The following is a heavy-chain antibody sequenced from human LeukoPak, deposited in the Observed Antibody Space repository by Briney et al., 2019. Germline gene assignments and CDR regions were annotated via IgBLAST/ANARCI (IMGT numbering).Heavy chain of an antibody. V-gene: IGHV3-23*01. D-gene: IGHD4-17*01. Sequence: TGGSLRLSCAASGFTFSSYAMSWVRQAPGKGLEWVATVLGSGVPTYYAESVQGRFTISRDNSKNTLYLQMSSLRAEDTAKYYCAKDPNGDYIGTFDIWGQGTMVIVS. CDR2: VLGSGVPT. CDR3: AKDPNGDYIGTFDI. J-gene: IGHJ3*02. CDR1: GFTFSSYA.